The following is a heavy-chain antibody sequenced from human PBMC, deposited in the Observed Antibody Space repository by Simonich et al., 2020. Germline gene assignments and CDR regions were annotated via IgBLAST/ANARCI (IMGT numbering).Heavy chain of an antibody. V-gene: IGHV1-2*02. CDR2: SNPNSGGT. J-gene: IGHJ4*02. Sequence: QVQLVQSGAEVKKPGASVKVSCKASGYTFTGYYMHWVRQAPGQGLEWMGWSNPNSGGTNDAQKFQGRVTMTRDTSISTAYMELSRLRSDDTAVYYCASSKRGYNWNDFDYWGQGTLVTVSS. D-gene: IGHD1-1*01. CDR1: GYTFTGYY. CDR3: ASSKRGYNWNDFDY.